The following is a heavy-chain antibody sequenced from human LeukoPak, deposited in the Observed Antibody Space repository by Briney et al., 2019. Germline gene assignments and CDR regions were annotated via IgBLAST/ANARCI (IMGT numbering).Heavy chain of an antibody. CDR3: ARAGYSGYDTPLEYDY. CDR1: GYSISSGYY. CDR2: IYHSGST. J-gene: IGHJ4*02. V-gene: IGHV4-38-2*01. Sequence: SETLSLTCAVSGYSISSGYYWGWIRQPPGKGLEWIGSIYHSGSTYYNPSLKSRVTISVDTSKNQFSLKLSSVTAADMAVYYCARAGYSGYDTPLEYDYWGQGTLVTVSS. D-gene: IGHD5-12*01.